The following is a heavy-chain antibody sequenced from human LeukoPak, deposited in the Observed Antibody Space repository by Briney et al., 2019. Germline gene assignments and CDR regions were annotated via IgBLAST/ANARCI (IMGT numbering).Heavy chain of an antibody. D-gene: IGHD6-13*01. CDR3: AKSFLSSWVYYFDY. V-gene: IGHV3-23*01. CDR1: GFTFSSYA. Sequence: GGSLRLSCAASGFTFSSYAMSWVRQAPGKGLKWVSAISGSGGSTYYADSVKGRFTISRDNSKNTLYLQMNSLRAEDTAVYYCAKSFLSSWVYYFDYWGQGTLVTVSS. J-gene: IGHJ4*02. CDR2: ISGSGGST.